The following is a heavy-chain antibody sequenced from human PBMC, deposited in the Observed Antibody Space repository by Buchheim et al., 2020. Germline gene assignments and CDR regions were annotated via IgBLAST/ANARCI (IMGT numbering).Heavy chain of an antibody. V-gene: IGHV3-7*04. CDR2: IKQDGSEK. J-gene: IGHJ3*02. Sequence: EVQLVESGGGLVQPGGSLRLSCAASGFTFSRYWMSWVRQAPGKGLEWVANIKQDGSEKYYVDSVKGRFTISSGNAKKSLLLQLNSLRAEDTAVYYCARGYYDSSGYYFDAFDIWGQGT. CDR3: ARGYYDSSGYYFDAFDI. D-gene: IGHD3-22*01. CDR1: GFTFSRYW.